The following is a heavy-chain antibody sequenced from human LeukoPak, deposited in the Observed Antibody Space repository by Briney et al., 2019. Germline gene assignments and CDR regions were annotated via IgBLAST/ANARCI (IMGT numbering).Heavy chain of an antibody. J-gene: IGHJ4*02. V-gene: IGHV3-74*01. D-gene: IGHD2-2*01. Sequence: GGSLRLSWAASGNYWMHWVRQAPGKGLVWVSHINSDGSWTSYADSVKGRFTISKDNAKNTVYLQMNNLRAEDTAVYYCVSFYETYWGRGALVTVSS. CDR1: GNYW. CDR2: INSDGSWT. CDR3: VSFYETY.